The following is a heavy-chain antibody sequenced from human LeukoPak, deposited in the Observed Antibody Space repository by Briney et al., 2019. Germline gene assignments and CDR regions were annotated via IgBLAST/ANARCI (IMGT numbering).Heavy chain of an antibody. D-gene: IGHD1-26*01. CDR3: ARETPLVGATWLYYYYMDV. J-gene: IGHJ6*03. V-gene: IGHV4-59*12. Sequence: SETLSLTCTVSGGSISSYYWSWIRQPPGKGLEWIGYIYYSGSTNYNPSLKSRVTMSVDTSKNQFSLKLSSVTAADTAVYYCARETPLVGATWLYYYYMDVWGKGTTVTISS. CDR2: IYYSGST. CDR1: GGSISSYY.